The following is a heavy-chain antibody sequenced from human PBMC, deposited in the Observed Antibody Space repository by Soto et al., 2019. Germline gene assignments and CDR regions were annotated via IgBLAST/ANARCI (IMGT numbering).Heavy chain of an antibody. J-gene: IGHJ4*02. Sequence: SETLSLPCTVSGGSISSSSYYWGWIRQPPGKVLEWIGRMYYSGSTYYNPSLKSRVTISVDTSKNQFSLKLSSVTAADTAVYYGARHYYDSSGYLGYWGQGTLVTASS. CDR1: GGSISSSSYY. V-gene: IGHV4-39*01. CDR3: ARHYYDSSGYLGY. CDR2: MYYSGST. D-gene: IGHD3-22*01.